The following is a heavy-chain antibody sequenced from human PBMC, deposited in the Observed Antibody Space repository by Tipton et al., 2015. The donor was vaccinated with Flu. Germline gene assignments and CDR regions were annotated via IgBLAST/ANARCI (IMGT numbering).Heavy chain of an antibody. CDR1: GGSIRSHY. CDR3: ARVVGAARPGWFDP. J-gene: IGHJ5*02. V-gene: IGHV4-4*07. Sequence: TLSLTCTVSGGSIRSHYWSWIRQPAGKGLEWIGRIYASGSTNYNPSLKSRVTISVDTSKNQFSLKLSSVTAADTAVYYCARVVGAARPGWFDPWGQGTLVTVSS. CDR2: IYASGST. D-gene: IGHD6-6*01.